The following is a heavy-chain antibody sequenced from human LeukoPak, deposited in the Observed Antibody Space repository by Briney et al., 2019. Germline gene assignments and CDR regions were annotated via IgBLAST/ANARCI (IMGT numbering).Heavy chain of an antibody. CDR1: GFTFSSYA. Sequence: PGGSLRLSCAASGFTFSSYAMSWVRQAPGKGLEWVSAISGSGGSTYYADSVKGRFTISRDNSKNTLYLQMNSLRAEDTAVYYCARSETYWTVAGTGYFDYWGQGTLVTVSS. D-gene: IGHD6-19*01. CDR3: ARSETYWTVAGTGYFDY. J-gene: IGHJ4*02. V-gene: IGHV3-23*01. CDR2: ISGSGGST.